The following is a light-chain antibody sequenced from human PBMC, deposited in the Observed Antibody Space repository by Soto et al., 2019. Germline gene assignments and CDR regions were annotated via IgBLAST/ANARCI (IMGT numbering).Light chain of an antibody. CDR1: SSDVGGYNY. V-gene: IGLV2-14*01. Sequence: QAVVTQPASVSGSPGQSIAISCTGTSSDVGGYNYVSWFQQHPGKAPKLIIYDVSNRPSGVSSRFSGSKSGNTASLTISGLQAEDEADYYCSSYTSSSTRVFGGGTKLTVL. CDR2: DVS. CDR3: SSYTSSSTRV. J-gene: IGLJ2*01.